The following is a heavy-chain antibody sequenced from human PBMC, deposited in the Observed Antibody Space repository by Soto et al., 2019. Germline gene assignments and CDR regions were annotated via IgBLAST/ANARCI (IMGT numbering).Heavy chain of an antibody. CDR1: GFTFSSYA. D-gene: IGHD3-22*01. CDR3: ARFRSDSCGNYYYGMDV. V-gene: IGHV3-30*04. Sequence: GGSLRLSCAASGFTFSSYAMHWVRQAPGKGLEWVAVISYDGSNKYYADSVKGRFTISRDNSKNTLYLQMNSLRAEDTAVYYGARFRSDSCGNYYYGMDVWGQGTTVTVSS. CDR2: ISYDGSNK. J-gene: IGHJ6*02.